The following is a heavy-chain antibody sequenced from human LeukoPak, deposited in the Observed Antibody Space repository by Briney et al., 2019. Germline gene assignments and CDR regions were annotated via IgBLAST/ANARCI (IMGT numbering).Heavy chain of an antibody. Sequence: GRSLSLSCASSGFTFSSYATHWVRQAPGKGLEWVAVISYDGSNKYYADSVKGRFTNSRDNSKNTLYLQMNSLRAEDTAVYYCARGHSTSCYNWGQGTLVTVSS. CDR1: GFTFSSYA. CDR2: ISYDGSNK. D-gene: IGHD2-2*02. J-gene: IGHJ4*02. V-gene: IGHV3-30*01. CDR3: ARGHSTSCYN.